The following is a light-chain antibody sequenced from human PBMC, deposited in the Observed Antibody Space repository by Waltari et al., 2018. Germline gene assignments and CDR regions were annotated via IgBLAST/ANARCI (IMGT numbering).Light chain of an antibody. CDR1: QSLLYSSSNENY. Sequence: DIVMTQSPDSLAVSLGDRATINCKCSQSLLYSSSNENYLAWYQHKPGQPPKLLIYWASTRKTGVPDRFSCSGSGTDFILTISSLQAEDVAVYYCQQYYTTPLTFGGGTKVVI. CDR3: QQYYTTPLT. CDR2: WAS. J-gene: IGKJ4*01. V-gene: IGKV4-1*01.